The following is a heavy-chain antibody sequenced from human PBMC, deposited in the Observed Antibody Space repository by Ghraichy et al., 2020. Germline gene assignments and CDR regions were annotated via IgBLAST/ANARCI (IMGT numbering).Heavy chain of an antibody. V-gene: IGHV3-33*01. J-gene: IGHJ4*02. Sequence: GESLNISCAASGFTFSSYGMHWVRQAPGKGLEWVAVIWYDGSNKYYADSVKGRFTISRDNSKNTLYLQMNSLRAEDTAVYYCARDTYYDSSGYPDYWGQGTLVTVSS. CDR3: ARDTYYDSSGYPDY. CDR2: IWYDGSNK. CDR1: GFTFSSYG. D-gene: IGHD3-22*01.